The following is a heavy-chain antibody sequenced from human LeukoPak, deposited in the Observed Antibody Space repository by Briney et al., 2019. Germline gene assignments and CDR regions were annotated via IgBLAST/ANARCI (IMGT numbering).Heavy chain of an antibody. J-gene: IGHJ3*02. CDR1: GGSFSGYY. CDR2: INHSGST. Sequence: SETLSLTCAVYGGSFSGYYWSWIRQPPGKGLEWIGEINHSGSTDYNSSLKSRLTISVDTSKNQFSLKLSSVTAADTAVYYCARFDYGGNRHHDAFDIWGQGTMVTVSS. CDR3: ARFDYGGNRHHDAFDI. V-gene: IGHV4-34*01. D-gene: IGHD4-23*01.